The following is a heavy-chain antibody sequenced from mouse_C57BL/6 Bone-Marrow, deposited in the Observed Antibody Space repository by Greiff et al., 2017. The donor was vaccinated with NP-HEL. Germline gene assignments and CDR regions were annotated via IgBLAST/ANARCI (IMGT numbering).Heavy chain of an antibody. CDR2: IRSKSNNYAT. Sequence: EVQRVESGGGLVQPKGSLKLSCAASGFSFNTYAMNWVRQAPGKGLEWVARIRSKSNNYATYYADSVKDRFTISRDDSESMLYLQMNNLKTEDTAMYYCVRPCDVGAMDYWGQGTSVTVSS. V-gene: IGHV10-1*01. D-gene: IGHD2-13*01. CDR3: VRPCDVGAMDY. J-gene: IGHJ4*01. CDR1: GFSFNTYA.